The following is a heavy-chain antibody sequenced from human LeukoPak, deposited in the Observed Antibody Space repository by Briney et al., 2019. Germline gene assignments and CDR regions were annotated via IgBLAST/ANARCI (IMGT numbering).Heavy chain of an antibody. Sequence: GGSLRLYCVASGFTFNTNAMGWVRQAPGKGLEWVSSFSGNSDNTYYAESVKGRFAISRDNSKNTLYLQMNSLRAEDTAVYYCAKKKGSSSYDALDFWGQGTLVTVSS. CDR2: FSGNSDNT. CDR1: GFTFNTNA. V-gene: IGHV3-23*01. D-gene: IGHD6-13*01. CDR3: AKKKGSSSYDALDF. J-gene: IGHJ3*01.